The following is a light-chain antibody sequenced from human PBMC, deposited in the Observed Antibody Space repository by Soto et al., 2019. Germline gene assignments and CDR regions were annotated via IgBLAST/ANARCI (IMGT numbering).Light chain of an antibody. CDR1: QSVLYSSTNRNH. V-gene: IGKV4-1*01. CDR3: QQYDSNPIT. Sequence: DIVMTQSPDSLAVSLGERTTINCKSSQSVLYSSTNRNHLAWYQQKPGQAPRLLIHWASIRESGVPDRVSGSGSGTDFALTISSMQAEDVGVYYCQQYDSNPITFGQGTRLEIK. J-gene: IGKJ5*01. CDR2: WAS.